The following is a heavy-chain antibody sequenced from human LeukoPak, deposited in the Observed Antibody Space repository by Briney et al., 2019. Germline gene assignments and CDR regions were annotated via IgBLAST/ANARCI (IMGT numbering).Heavy chain of an antibody. J-gene: IGHJ4*02. CDR1: GGSISSSSYF. CDR2: IYYSGSA. V-gene: IGHV4-39*01. CDR3: ARQSLYPLPDY. D-gene: IGHD3-16*01. Sequence: SETLSLTCTVSGGSISSSSYFWGWIRQPPGKGLEWIGTIYYSGSAHYHPSLKSRVSISVDASKNQFSLKLSSVTAADTAVYYCARQSLYPLPDYWRPGTLVTVSS.